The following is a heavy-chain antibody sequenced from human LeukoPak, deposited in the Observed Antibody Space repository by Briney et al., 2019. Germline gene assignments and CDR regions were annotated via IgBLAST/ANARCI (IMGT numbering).Heavy chain of an antibody. V-gene: IGHV1-58*02. CDR2: IVVGSGNT. CDR1: GFTFTSSA. Sequence: SVKVSCKASGFTFTSSAMQWVRQARGQRLEWIGWIVVGSGNTGYAQKFQGRVTITRNTSISTAYMELSSLRSEDTAVYYCAVTSMVRGVTDYWGQGTLVTVSS. J-gene: IGHJ4*02. CDR3: AVTSMVRGVTDY. D-gene: IGHD3-10*01.